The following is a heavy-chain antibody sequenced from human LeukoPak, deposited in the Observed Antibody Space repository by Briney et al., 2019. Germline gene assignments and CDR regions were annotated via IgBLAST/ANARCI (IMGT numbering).Heavy chain of an antibody. CDR2: ISGSGRST. CDR3: AKDSGLSGAPTDY. CDR1: GFTFSSYA. Sequence: GGSLRLSRAASGFTFSSYAMRWVRQAPGKGREWVSAISGSGRSTYYADSVKGRFTISRDNSKNTLDLEMNSLRAEDTAVYYCAKDSGLSGAPTDYWGQGTLVTVSS. J-gene: IGHJ4*02. V-gene: IGHV3-23*01. D-gene: IGHD3-16*02.